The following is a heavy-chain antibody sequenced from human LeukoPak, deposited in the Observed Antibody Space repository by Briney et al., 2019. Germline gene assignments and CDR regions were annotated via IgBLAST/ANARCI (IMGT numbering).Heavy chain of an antibody. CDR3: ARTSFSYYYVSGSYGLDP. D-gene: IGHD3-10*01. J-gene: IGHJ5*02. CDR2: ISAYNVNT. CDR1: GYTFTSYG. V-gene: IGHV1-18*01. Sequence: GASVKVSCKASGYTFTSYGISWVRQAPGQGLEWMGWISAYNVNTNYAQKLQGRVTMTTDTSTSTAYMELRSLRSDDTAVDYCARTSFSYYYVSGSYGLDPWGQGTLVTVSS.